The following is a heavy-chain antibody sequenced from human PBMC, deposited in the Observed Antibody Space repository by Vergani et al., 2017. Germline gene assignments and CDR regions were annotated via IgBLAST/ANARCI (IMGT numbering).Heavy chain of an antibody. D-gene: IGHD2-8*01. J-gene: IGHJ6*03. CDR3: ARSGYCAHGVCYMTYYYYMDV. CDR1: GFALNRHA. V-gene: IGHV3-33*08. CDR2: IWYDGSKE. Sequence: QVQLLESGGGVVQPGTSLRLSCVVSGFALNRHAMYWVRQAPGKGLEWVAFIWYDGSKEYYADSVKGRFTISRDNSKNTLYLQMNNLRAADTAVYYCARSGYCAHGVCYMTYYYYMDVWGKGTAVTVSS.